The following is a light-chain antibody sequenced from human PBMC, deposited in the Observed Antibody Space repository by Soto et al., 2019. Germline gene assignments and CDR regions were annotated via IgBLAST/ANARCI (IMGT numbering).Light chain of an antibody. V-gene: IGKV1-17*03. CDR3: LQHRSYPLT. CDR2: AAS. Sequence: DLQMTQSPSAMSASVGDRVTITRRASQGIDNYLAWFQQKPGKVPQRLIYAASTLQSGVPSRFSGSGSGTEFTLTISSLQPEDVATYYCLQHRSYPLTLGGGTKVDIK. CDR1: QGIDNY. J-gene: IGKJ4*01.